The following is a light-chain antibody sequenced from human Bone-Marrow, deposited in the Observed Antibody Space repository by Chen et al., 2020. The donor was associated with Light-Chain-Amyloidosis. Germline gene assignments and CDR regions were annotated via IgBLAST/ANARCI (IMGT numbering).Light chain of an antibody. Sequence: SYVLTHPSPVSVAPGQTATISCGGNNSGSTSVHWYQQTPGKAPLLVVYDDSDRPSGIPGRLSGSNSGKTATLTISRVEAGDEADYYCQVWDRSSDRPVFGGGTKLTVL. CDR2: DDS. J-gene: IGLJ3*02. CDR3: QVWDRSSDRPV. CDR1: NSGSTS. V-gene: IGLV3-21*02.